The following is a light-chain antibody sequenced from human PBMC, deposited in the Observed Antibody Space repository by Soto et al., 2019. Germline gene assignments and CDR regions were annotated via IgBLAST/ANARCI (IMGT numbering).Light chain of an antibody. Sequence: QSALTQPASVSGSPGQSITISCTGTSSDVGGYNYVSWYQQHPGIAPKLLIYGVTHRPSGVSTRFSGSKSGNTASLTISGLQAEDEPDYHCSSYTSASTLLYLFGTGTKLTVL. CDR2: GVT. CDR3: SSYTSASTLLYL. V-gene: IGLV2-14*01. CDR1: SSDVGGYNY. J-gene: IGLJ1*01.